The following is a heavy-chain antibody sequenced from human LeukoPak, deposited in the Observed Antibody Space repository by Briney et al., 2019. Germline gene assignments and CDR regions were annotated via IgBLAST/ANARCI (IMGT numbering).Heavy chain of an antibody. CDR1: GYSFTTYW. V-gene: IGHV5-51*01. Sequence: GESLKISCKGSGYSFTTYWIGWVRQMPGKGLEWMGIIYPRDSDTRYSPSFQGQVTISADKSISTAYLQWSSLKASDTAIYYCARQGDSSSWYEINYWGQGTLVTVSS. CDR2: IYPRDSDT. D-gene: IGHD6-13*01. CDR3: ARQGDSSSWYEINY. J-gene: IGHJ4*02.